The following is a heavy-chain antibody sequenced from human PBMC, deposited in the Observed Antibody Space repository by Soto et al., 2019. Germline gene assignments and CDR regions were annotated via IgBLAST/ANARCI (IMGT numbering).Heavy chain of an antibody. D-gene: IGHD5-12*01. V-gene: IGHV3-15*02. CDR3: TTTDGGGYNYS. Sequence: EVQLVESGGALVKPGGSLRLSCAASGLTFTNAWMTWVRQAPGKGLEWVGRIKSKTNGGTTDYAAPVKGRFTISRDDSKNTMYLQMKSLKTEDTAVYYCTTTDGGGYNYSWGQGTLVTVSS. CDR1: GLTFTNAW. CDR2: IKSKTNGGTT. J-gene: IGHJ4*02.